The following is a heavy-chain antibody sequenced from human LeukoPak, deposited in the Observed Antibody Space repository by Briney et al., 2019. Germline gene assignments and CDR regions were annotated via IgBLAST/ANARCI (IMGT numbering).Heavy chain of an antibody. CDR2: INYTRST. Sequence: PSETLSLTCTVSGCSISSGGYYWSWIRQHPGNGLDWIRYINYTRSTYYNSSLKRRVTISVDTSKNQFSLKLSSVTAADTAVYYCARDQGGGSCYLCHSLWGQGTLVTVSS. CDR1: GCSISSGGYY. CDR3: ARDQGGGSCYLCHSL. D-gene: IGHD2-15*01. J-gene: IGHJ4*02. V-gene: IGHV4-31*03.